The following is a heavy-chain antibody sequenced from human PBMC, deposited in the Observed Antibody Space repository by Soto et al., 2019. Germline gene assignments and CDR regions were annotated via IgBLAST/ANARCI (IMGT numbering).Heavy chain of an antibody. J-gene: IGHJ5*02. CDR1: GGTFSTYT. CDR3: ARGLECRGYCLDKPTWFAP. Sequence: SVKVSCKASGGTFSTYTFSWVRQAPGQGLEWMGRIIPIFGTPYYAQKFQGRVTITADKSTSTLYMELSSLRSDDTAVYFCARGLECRGYCLDKPTWFAPWGQGTLVTVSS. CDR2: IIPIFGTP. D-gene: IGHD2-15*01. V-gene: IGHV1-69*06.